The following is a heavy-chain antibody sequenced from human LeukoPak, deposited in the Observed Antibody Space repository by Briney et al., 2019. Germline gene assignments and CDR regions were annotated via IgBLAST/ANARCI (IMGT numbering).Heavy chain of an antibody. V-gene: IGHV4-30-2*01. CDR3: AREFIAARAPYFDY. CDR1: GGSISSGGYS. CDR2: IYHSGST. Sequence: PSETLSLTCAVSGGSISSGGYSWSWIRQPPGKGLEWIGYIYHSGSTYYNPSLKSRVTISVDTSKNQFSLKLSSVTAADTAVYYCAREFIAARAPYFDYWGQGTLVTVSS. D-gene: IGHD6-6*01. J-gene: IGHJ4*02.